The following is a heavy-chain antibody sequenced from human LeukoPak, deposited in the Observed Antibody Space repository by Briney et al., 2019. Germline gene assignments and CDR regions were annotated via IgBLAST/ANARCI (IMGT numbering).Heavy chain of an antibody. CDR3: ANYLRGTMRDS. V-gene: IGHV4-59*04. CDR2: IYYSGST. J-gene: IGHJ5*01. CDR1: GFTVSSNY. Sequence: GSLRLSCAASGFTVSSNYMSWVRQPPGKGLEWIGSIYYSGSTQYNPSLKSRVTISVDTSKNQFSLKLSSVTAADTAVYHSANYLRGTMRDSWGQGTLVTVSS. D-gene: IGHD3-16*01.